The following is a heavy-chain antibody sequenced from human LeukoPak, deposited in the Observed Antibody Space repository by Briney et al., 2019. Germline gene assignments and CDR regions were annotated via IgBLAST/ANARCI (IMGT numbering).Heavy chain of an antibody. CDR1: GGTFSSYA. J-gene: IGHJ4*02. V-gene: IGHV1-69*13. Sequence: GASVKVSCKASGGTFSSYAISWVRQAPGQGLEWMGGIIPIFGTANYAQKFQGRVTITADESTSTAYMELSRLRPEDTAVYYCARVYDYSNYTLHDYWGQGTLVTVSS. D-gene: IGHD4-11*01. CDR2: IIPIFGTA. CDR3: ARVYDYSNYTLHDY.